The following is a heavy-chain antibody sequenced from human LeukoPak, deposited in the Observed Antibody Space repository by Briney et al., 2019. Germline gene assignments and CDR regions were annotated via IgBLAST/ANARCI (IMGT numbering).Heavy chain of an antibody. D-gene: IGHD4-17*01. Sequence: QPGGSLRLSCAASGFTFSSYEMNWVRQAPGKGLEWVSYISSRGTTIYYADSVKSRFTISRDNAKNSLYLQMNSLRAEDTAFYYCARDYGAFDIWGQGTMVTVSS. CDR3: ARDYGAFDI. CDR2: ISSRGTTI. CDR1: GFTFSSYE. V-gene: IGHV3-48*03. J-gene: IGHJ3*02.